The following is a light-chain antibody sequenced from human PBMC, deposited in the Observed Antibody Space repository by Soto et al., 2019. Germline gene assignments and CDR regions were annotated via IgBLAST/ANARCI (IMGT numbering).Light chain of an antibody. J-gene: IGKJ1*01. Sequence: EIRLTQSPSARSASVVDGVAIACRASRTIASYLNWYQQKPGKPPKLLIYSASTLQSGVPSRFIGSGSGTDFSLTISSLQPEDFATYYCQQSYSFPRTFGRGTKVDIK. CDR2: SAS. CDR3: QQSYSFPRT. CDR1: RTIASY. V-gene: IGKV1-39*01.